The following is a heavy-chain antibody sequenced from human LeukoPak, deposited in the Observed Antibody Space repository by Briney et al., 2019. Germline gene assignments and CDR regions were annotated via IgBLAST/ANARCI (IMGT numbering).Heavy chain of an antibody. CDR2: MNPNSGGT. CDR3: ARDRNYMVRGVITPGY. J-gene: IGHJ4*02. Sequence: ASVKVSCKASGYTFTSYDINWVRQATGQGLEWMGWMNPNSGGTNYAQKFQGRVTMTRDTSISTAYMELSRLRSDDTAVYYCARDRNYMVRGVITPGYWGQGTLVTVSS. V-gene: IGHV1-2*02. D-gene: IGHD3-10*01. CDR1: GYTFTSYD.